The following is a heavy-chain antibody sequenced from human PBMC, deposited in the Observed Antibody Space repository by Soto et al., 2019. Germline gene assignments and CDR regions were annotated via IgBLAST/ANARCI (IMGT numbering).Heavy chain of an antibody. CDR3: AMEYCSSTSCDRDY. Sequence: QVQLVQSGAEVKKPGSSVKVSCKASGGTFSSYTISWVRQAPGQGLEWMGRIIPILGIANYEQKFQGRVTLTADKSTSTAYMELSSLRSEDTAVYYCAMEYCSSTSCDRDYWGQGTLVTVSS. D-gene: IGHD2-2*02. CDR1: GGTFSSYT. V-gene: IGHV1-69*02. J-gene: IGHJ4*02. CDR2: IIPILGIA.